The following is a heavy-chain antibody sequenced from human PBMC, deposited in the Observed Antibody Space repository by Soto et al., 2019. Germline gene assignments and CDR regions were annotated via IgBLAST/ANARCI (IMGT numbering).Heavy chain of an antibody. Sequence: PGGSLRLSCAASGFTFSSYAMHWVRQAPGKGLEWVAVISYDGSNKYYADSVKGRFTISRDNSKNTLYLQMNSLRAEDTAVYYCARDPLAYCGGDCPRWFQHWGQGTLVTVSS. CDR1: GFTFSSYA. J-gene: IGHJ1*01. CDR3: ARDPLAYCGGDCPRWFQH. D-gene: IGHD2-21*02. V-gene: IGHV3-30-3*01. CDR2: ISYDGSNK.